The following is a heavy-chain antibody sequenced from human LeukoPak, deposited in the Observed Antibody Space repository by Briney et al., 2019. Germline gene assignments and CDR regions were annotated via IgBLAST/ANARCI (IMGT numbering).Heavy chain of an antibody. D-gene: IGHD3-22*01. J-gene: IGHJ4*02. CDR2: IYYSGST. V-gene: IGHV4-30-4*01. CDR3: ARAADDSSGYYSYFDY. Sequence: SETLSLTCTVSGGSISSGDYYWSWIRQPPGKGLEWIGYIYYSGSTYYNPSLKSRVTISVDTSKNQFSLKLSSVTAADTAVYYCARAADDSSGYYSYFDYWGQGTLVTVSS. CDR1: GGSISSGDYY.